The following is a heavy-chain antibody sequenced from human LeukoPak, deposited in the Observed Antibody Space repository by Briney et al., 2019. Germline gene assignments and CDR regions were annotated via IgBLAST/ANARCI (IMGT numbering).Heavy chain of an antibody. Sequence: SETLSLTCTVSGGSISSGDYCWSWIREPPGKGLEWSGYIYYSGSTYYNPSLKSRVTISVDTSKNQFSLKLSSVTAADTAVYYCARDQGSISSYNYYYVKKRYWYFDLWGRGTLVTVSS. CDR1: GGSISSGDYC. J-gene: IGHJ2*01. CDR3: ARDQGSISSYNYYYVKKRYWYFDL. CDR2: IYYSGST. D-gene: IGHD3-22*01. V-gene: IGHV4-30-4*01.